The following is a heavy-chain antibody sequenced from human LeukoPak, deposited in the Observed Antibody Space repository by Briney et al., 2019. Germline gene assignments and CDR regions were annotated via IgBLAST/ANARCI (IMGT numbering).Heavy chain of an antibody. J-gene: IGHJ5*02. D-gene: IGHD6-19*01. CDR1: GGTFSSYA. CDR2: VIPFFGTA. CDR3: AGGGIAVARAYDWFDP. Sequence: SSVKVSCKASGGTFSSYAISWVRQAPGQGLEWMGGVIPFFGTANYEQKFQGRVTITADKPASTAYMELSSLRPEDTAVYYCAGGGIAVARAYDWFDPWGQGTLVTVSS. V-gene: IGHV1-69*06.